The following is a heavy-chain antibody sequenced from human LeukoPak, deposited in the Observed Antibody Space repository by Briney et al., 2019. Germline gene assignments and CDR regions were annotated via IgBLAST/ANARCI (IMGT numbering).Heavy chain of an antibody. Sequence: ASVKVSCKASGYTFTGYYMHWVRQAPGQGLEWMGWINPNSGGTNYAQKFQGRVTMTRDTSISTAYMELSRLRSDDTAVYYWASDPLYCSSTSCYWFDPWGQGTLVTVSS. CDR2: INPNSGGT. V-gene: IGHV1-2*02. D-gene: IGHD2-2*01. J-gene: IGHJ5*02. CDR3: ASDPLYCSSTSCYWFDP. CDR1: GYTFTGYY.